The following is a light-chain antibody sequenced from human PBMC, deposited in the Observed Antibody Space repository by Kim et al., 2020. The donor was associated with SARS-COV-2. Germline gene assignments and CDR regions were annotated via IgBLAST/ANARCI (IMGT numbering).Light chain of an antibody. V-gene: IGKV1-39*01. CDR1: QNIRIY. J-gene: IGKJ5*01. CDR3: QQSYTTPIT. Sequence: DIQMTQSPASLSASEGDRVTITCRASQNIRIYLNWYEQKPGKAPKLLIYGASSLQSGVPSRFSGSGSGTDFTLTISSLQPEDFATYYCQQSYTTPITFGQGTRLEIK. CDR2: GAS.